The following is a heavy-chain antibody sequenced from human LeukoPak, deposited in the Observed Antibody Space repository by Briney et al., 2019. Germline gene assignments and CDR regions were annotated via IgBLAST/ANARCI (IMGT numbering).Heavy chain of an antibody. Sequence: PSETLSLTCSVSGGSINNYYWSWIRQPPGKGLEWIGEINHSGSTNYNPSLKSRVTISVDTSKNQFSLKLSSVTAADTAVYYCARGEGVVVPAATPWFDPWGQGTLVTVSS. V-gene: IGHV4-34*01. CDR1: GGSINNYY. J-gene: IGHJ5*02. CDR2: INHSGST. D-gene: IGHD2-2*01. CDR3: ARGEGVVVPAATPWFDP.